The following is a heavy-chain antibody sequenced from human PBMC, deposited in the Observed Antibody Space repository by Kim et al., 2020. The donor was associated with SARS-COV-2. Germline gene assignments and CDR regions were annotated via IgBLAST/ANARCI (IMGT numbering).Heavy chain of an antibody. CDR1: GGSISSSSYY. CDR2: IYYSGST. D-gene: IGHD7-27*01. CDR3: ALETDGLGY. Sequence: SETLSLTCTVSGGSISSSSYYWGWIRQPPGKGLEWIGSIYYSGSTYYNPSLKSRVTISVDTSKNQFSLKLSSVTAADTAVYYCALETDGLGYWGQGTLVTVSS. J-gene: IGHJ4*02. V-gene: IGHV4-39*01.